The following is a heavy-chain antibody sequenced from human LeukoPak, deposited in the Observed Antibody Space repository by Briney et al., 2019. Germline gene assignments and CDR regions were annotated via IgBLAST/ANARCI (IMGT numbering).Heavy chain of an antibody. V-gene: IGHV3-30-3*01. D-gene: IGHD6-25*01. Sequence: GGSLRLSCAASGFTFSSYAMHWVRQAPGKGLEWVAVISYDGSNKYYADSVKGRFTISRDNSKNTLYLQMNSLRAEDTAVYYCARDLHDSGGYSNWFDPWGQGTLVTVSS. J-gene: IGHJ5*02. CDR3: ARDLHDSGGYSNWFDP. CDR1: GFTFSSYA. CDR2: ISYDGSNK.